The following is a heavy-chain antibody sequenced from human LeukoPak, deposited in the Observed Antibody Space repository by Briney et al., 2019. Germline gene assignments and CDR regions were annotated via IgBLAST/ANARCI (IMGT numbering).Heavy chain of an antibody. Sequence: PSETLSLTCTVSGGFISSSSYYWGWIRQPPGKGLEWIGSIYYSGSTYYNPSLKSRVTISVDTSKNQFSLKLSSVTAADTAVYYCARLSYYDSSGYPLYDYWGQGTLVTVSS. J-gene: IGHJ4*02. CDR3: ARLSYYDSSGYPLYDY. D-gene: IGHD3-22*01. CDR1: GGFISSSSYY. V-gene: IGHV4-39*01. CDR2: IYYSGST.